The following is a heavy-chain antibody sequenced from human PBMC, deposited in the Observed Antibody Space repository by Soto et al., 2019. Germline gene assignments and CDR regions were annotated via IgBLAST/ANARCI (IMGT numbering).Heavy chain of an antibody. D-gene: IGHD3-22*01. J-gene: IGHJ4*02. Sequence: GASVKVSCKASGYTFTSYYMHWVRQAPGQGLEWMGIINPSGGSTSYAQKFQGRATMTRDTSTSTVYMELSSLRSEDTAVYYCARAGSRYYDSSGYWIFDDWGQGILVTVSS. V-gene: IGHV1-46*01. CDR1: GYTFTSYY. CDR3: ARAGSRYYDSSGYWIFDD. CDR2: INPSGGST.